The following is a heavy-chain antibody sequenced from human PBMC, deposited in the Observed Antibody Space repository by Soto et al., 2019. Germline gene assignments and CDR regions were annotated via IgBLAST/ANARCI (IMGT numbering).Heavy chain of an antibody. CDR3: ARIRRITMVRGVIAHFDY. CDR1: GFSLSNARMG. D-gene: IGHD3-10*01. Sequence: GSGPTLVNPTETLTLTCTVSGFSLSNARMGVSWIRQPPGKALEWLAHIFSNDEKSYSTSLKSRLTISKDTSKSQVVLTMTNMDPVDTATYYCARIRRITMVRGVIAHFDYWGQGTLVTVSS. CDR2: IFSNDEK. V-gene: IGHV2-26*01. J-gene: IGHJ4*02.